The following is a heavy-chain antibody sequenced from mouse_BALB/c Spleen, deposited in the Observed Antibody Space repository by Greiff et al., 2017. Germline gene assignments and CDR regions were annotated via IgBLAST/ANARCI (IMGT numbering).Heavy chain of an antibody. CDR1: GFTFSSFG. V-gene: IGHV5-17*02. D-gene: IGHD2-14*01. CDR3: ARSVRRRAMDY. Sequence: EVQRVESGGGLVQPGGSRKLSCAASGFTFSSFGMHWVRQAPEKGLEWVAYISSGSSTIYYADTVKGRFTISRDNPKNTLFLQMTSLRSEDTAMYYCARSVRRRAMDYWGQGTSVTVSS. CDR2: ISSGSSTI. J-gene: IGHJ4*01.